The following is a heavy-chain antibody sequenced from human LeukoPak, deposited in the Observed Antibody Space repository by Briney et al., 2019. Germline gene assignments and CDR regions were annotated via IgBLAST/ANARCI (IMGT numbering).Heavy chain of an antibody. Sequence: SETLSLTCTVSGGSISSGDYYWSWIRQPPGKGLGWIGYIYYSGSTYYNPSLKSRVTITVDTSKNQFSLKLSSVTAADTAVYYCARESGGANHFDYWGQGTLVTVSS. CDR3: ARESGGANHFDY. V-gene: IGHV4-30-4*01. CDR1: GGSISSGDYY. CDR2: IYYSGST. D-gene: IGHD1-26*01. J-gene: IGHJ4*02.